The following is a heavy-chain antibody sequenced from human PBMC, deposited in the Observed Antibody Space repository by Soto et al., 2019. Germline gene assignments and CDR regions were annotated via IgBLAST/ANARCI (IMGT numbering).Heavy chain of an antibody. J-gene: IGHJ5*02. CDR1: GFTFSSYA. D-gene: IGHD3-10*01. CDR3: AKFGFTMVVT. CDR2: ISGGGAVT. Sequence: GVSLRLSCAASGFTFSSYAMSWVRQAPGKGLEWVSAISGGGAVTYYADSVKGRFTISRDNSKNTLYVQMTSLRAEDTAVYFCAKFGFTMVVTWGQGTLVTVSS. V-gene: IGHV3-23*01.